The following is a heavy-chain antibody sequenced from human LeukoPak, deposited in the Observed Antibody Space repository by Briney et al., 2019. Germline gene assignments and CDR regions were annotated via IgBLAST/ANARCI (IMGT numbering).Heavy chain of an antibody. J-gene: IGHJ4*02. V-gene: IGHV3-74*01. CDR3: VRDGLREFDY. CDR2: INTDGTGA. Sequence: PGGSLRLSCAASGFTFSNHWMHWVRHAPGKGLVWVSNINTDGTGASYADSVRGRFTISRDNAKNALYLQMNSLRAEDTAVYHCVRDGLREFDYWGQGTLVTVSS. CDR1: GFTFSNHW. D-gene: IGHD5-24*01.